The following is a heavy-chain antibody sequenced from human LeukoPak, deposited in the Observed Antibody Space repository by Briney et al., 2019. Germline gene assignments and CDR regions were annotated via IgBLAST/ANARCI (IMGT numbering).Heavy chain of an antibody. D-gene: IGHD1-26*01. CDR3: ARENSGSYREFDY. CDR1: GGSISSYY. V-gene: IGHV4-4*07. CDR2: IYPSGST. J-gene: IGHJ4*02. Sequence: SETLSLTCTVSGGSISSYYWTWIRQPAGKGLEGIGRIYPSGSTNYNPSLKSRVTMSVDTSKNQFSLKLSSVTAADTAVYYCARENSGSYREFDYWGQGTLVTVSS.